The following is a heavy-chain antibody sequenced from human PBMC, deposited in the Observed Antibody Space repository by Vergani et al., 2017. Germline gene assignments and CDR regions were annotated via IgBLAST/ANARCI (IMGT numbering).Heavy chain of an antibody. CDR1: GFSFSSYS. V-gene: IGHV3-21*02. D-gene: IGHD2-8*01. CDR2: ISGSSSYV. CDR3: ARSGYCAHGVCYMTYYYYMDV. J-gene: IGHJ6*03. Sequence: EVQLVESGGGLVKPGGSLRLSCAASGFSFSSYSMNWVRQAPGKGLEWVASISGSSSYVFYRDSVEGRFTITRDNAKKSVYLQMNNLRAADTAVYYCARSGYCAHGVCYMTYYYYMDVRGKGTAVTVSS.